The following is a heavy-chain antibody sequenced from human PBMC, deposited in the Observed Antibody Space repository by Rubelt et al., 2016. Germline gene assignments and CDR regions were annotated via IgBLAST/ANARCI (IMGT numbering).Heavy chain of an antibody. CDR2: IIPIFGTA. CDR3: ARDRPSGETAHLDAFDI. CDR1: GGTFSSYA. V-gene: IGHV1-69*06. J-gene: IGHJ3*02. D-gene: IGHD2-21*02. Sequence: QVQLVQSGAEVKKPGSSVKVSCKASGGTFSSYAISWVRQAPGQGLEWMGGIIPIFGTANYAQKFQGRGTITADKSTSTADMGLSSLRSEDTAVYYCARDRPSGETAHLDAFDIWGQGTMVTVSS.